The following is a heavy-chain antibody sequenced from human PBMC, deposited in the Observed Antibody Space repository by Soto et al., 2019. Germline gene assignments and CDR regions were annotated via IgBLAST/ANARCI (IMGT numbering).Heavy chain of an antibody. CDR2: IKQDGSEK. CDR1: GFTFSQYW. V-gene: IGHV3-7*01. D-gene: IGHD3-16*01. Sequence: EVQLEESGGGLVQPGGSLRLSCAGSGFTFSQYWMNWVRQAPGKGLEWVANIKQDGSEKHYVDSVKGRFTISRDNAKSSMFLQMNSLRAEDTAVYYCAYTTTLNGNWGQGTLVTVSS. J-gene: IGHJ4*02. CDR3: AYTTTLNGN.